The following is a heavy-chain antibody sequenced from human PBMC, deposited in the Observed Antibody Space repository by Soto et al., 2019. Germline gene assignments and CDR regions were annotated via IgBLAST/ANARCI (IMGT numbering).Heavy chain of an antibody. CDR2: IYSSGTT. D-gene: IGHD4-17*01. J-gene: IGHJ6*02. CDR3: ARAYGVDDYGMDV. Sequence: ASETLSLTCTVSGDSISSGSFCWTWVRQSPGKGLEWIGNIYSSGTTSYNLSLRGRLLISVDTSKNEFSLKVSSVTAADTAVYYCARAYGVDDYGMDVWGRGTTVTVSS. CDR1: GDSISSGSFC. V-gene: IGHV4-30-4*01.